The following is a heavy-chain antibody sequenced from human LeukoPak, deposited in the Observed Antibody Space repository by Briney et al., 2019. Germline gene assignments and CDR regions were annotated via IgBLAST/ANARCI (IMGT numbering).Heavy chain of an antibody. D-gene: IGHD2-8*01. CDR1: GFTFSGYA. CDR3: AKGDCTNGVCYNYYYYGMDV. V-gene: IGHV3-23*01. CDR2: ISGSGGST. J-gene: IGHJ6*02. Sequence: GGSLRLSCAASGFTFSGYAMSWVRQAPGKGLEWVSAISGSGGSTYYADSVKGRFTISRDNSKNTLYLQMNSLRAEDTAVYYCAKGDCTNGVCYNYYYYGMDVWGQGTTVTVSS.